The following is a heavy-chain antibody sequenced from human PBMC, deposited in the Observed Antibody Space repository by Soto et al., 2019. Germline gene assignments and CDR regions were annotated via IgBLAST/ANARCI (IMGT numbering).Heavy chain of an antibody. Sequence: EVQLLESGGGLVQPGGSLRLSCAASGFTFSSYAMSWVRQAPGKGLEWVSAISGSGGSTYYADSVKGRFTISRDNSKNTLYLQMNSLRAEDTAVYYCAKASLNAGDSSGWYYFDYWGQGTLVTVSS. J-gene: IGHJ4*02. V-gene: IGHV3-23*01. CDR2: ISGSGGST. CDR1: GFTFSSYA. D-gene: IGHD6-19*01. CDR3: AKASLNAGDSSGWYYFDY.